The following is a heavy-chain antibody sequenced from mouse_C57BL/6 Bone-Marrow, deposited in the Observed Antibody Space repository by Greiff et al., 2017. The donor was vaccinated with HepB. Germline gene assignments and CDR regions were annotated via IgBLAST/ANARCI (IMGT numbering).Heavy chain of an antibody. CDR1: GYTFTDYE. Sequence: QVQLQQSGAELVRPGASVTLSCKASGYTFTDYEMHWVKQTPVHGLEWIGAIDPETGGTAYNQKFKDKAILTADKSSSTAYMELRSLTSEDSAVYYCTRAYYSNSYYAMDYWGQGTSVTVSS. D-gene: IGHD2-5*01. J-gene: IGHJ4*01. V-gene: IGHV1-15*01. CDR3: TRAYYSNSYYAMDY. CDR2: IDPETGGT.